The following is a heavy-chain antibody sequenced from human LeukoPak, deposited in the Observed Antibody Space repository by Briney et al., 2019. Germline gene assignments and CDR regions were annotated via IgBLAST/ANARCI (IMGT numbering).Heavy chain of an antibody. D-gene: IGHD3-22*01. CDR3: AKDKHYYDSSGYYN. CDR2: ISDSGGST. V-gene: IGHV3-23*01. CDR1: GFTFSSYA. Sequence: GGSLRLSCAASGFTFSSYAMSWVRQAPGRGLEWLSGISDSGGSTYSADSVKGRFTISRDNSKNTLYLQMNSLRAEDTAVYYCAKDKHYYDSSGYYNWGQGTLVTVSS. J-gene: IGHJ4*02.